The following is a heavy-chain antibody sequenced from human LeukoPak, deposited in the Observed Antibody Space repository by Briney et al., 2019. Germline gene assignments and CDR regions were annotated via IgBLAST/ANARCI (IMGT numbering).Heavy chain of an antibody. CDR1: GGSISNYY. J-gene: IGHJ4*02. Sequence: SETLSLTCTVSGGSISNYYWTWIRQPPGKGLEWIGYIYYSGSTYYNPSLKSRVTISVDTSKNQFSLKLSSVTAADTAVYYCARDSFLYGDYLFDYWGQGTLVTVSS. D-gene: IGHD4-17*01. CDR2: IYYSGST. CDR3: ARDSFLYGDYLFDY. V-gene: IGHV4-59*12.